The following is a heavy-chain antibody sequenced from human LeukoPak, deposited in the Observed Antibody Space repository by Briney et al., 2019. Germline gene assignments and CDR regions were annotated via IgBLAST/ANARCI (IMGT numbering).Heavy chain of an antibody. CDR1: GFTFSSYG. D-gene: IGHD6-13*01. CDR3: AKAPPGIAAADDY. V-gene: IGHV3-30*18. J-gene: IGHJ4*02. CDR2: ISYGGSSK. Sequence: GGSLELSCAASGFTFSSYGMHWVRQAPGKGLEWVAVISYGGSSKYYADSVKGRFTISRDNSKNTLYLQMNSLRAEDTAVYYCAKAPPGIAAADDYWGQGTLVTVSS.